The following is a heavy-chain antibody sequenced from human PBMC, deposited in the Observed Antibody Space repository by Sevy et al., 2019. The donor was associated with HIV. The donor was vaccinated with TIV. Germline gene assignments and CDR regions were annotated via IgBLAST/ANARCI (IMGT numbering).Heavy chain of an antibody. CDR1: GFRFCNFW. CDR3: AKIGKRGWDFDS. J-gene: IGHJ4*02. Sequence: GGSLRLSCAASGFRFCNFWMSWVRQAPGKGLEWVANINEDGAVKYYADSVKGRFIISRDTANDSLYVQMFSLRAEDTAVYYCAKIGKRGWDFDSWGQGTRVTVSS. CDR2: INEDGAVK. D-gene: IGHD6-19*01. V-gene: IGHV3-7*01.